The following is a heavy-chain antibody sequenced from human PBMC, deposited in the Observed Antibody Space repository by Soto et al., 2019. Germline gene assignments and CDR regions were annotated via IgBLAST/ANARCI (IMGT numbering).Heavy chain of an antibody. Sequence: TLSLTCTVSGGSISSGGYYCSWIRQHPGKGLEWIGYIYYSGSTYYNPSLKSRVTISVDTSKNQFALKLSAVTAADTAVYYCASHDSSGYYYRWGQGTLVTVSS. V-gene: IGHV4-31*03. J-gene: IGHJ4*02. CDR2: IYYSGST. CDR3: ASHDSSGYYYR. CDR1: GGSISSGGYY. D-gene: IGHD3-22*01.